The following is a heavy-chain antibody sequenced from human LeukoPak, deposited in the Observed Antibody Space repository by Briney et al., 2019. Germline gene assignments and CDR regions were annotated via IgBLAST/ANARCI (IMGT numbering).Heavy chain of an antibody. CDR1: GYTFTGYY. CDR3: ARDLENWGPYYYYMDV. J-gene: IGHJ6*03. CDR2: INPNSGGT. Sequence: GASVKVSCKAAGYTFTGYYMHWVRQAPGQGLEWMGWINPNSGGTNYAQKFQGRVTMTRDTSISTAYMELSRLRSDDTAVYYCARDLENWGPYYYYMDVWGKGTTVTVSS. D-gene: IGHD3-16*01. V-gene: IGHV1-2*02.